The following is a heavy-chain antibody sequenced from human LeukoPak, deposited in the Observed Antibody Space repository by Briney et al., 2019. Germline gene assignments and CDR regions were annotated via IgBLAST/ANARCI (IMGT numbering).Heavy chain of an antibody. J-gene: IGHJ4*02. CDR3: ASSLLHYGEMEFDY. Sequence: PGGSLRLSCAASAFTFSTYAMHWVRQAPGKGLEWVAVISYDGTYKYYADSVKGRFTISRDSSKNTLYLQMTSLRAEDTAVYYCASSLLHYGEMEFDYWGQGTLVTVSS. CDR1: AFTFSTYA. V-gene: IGHV3-30*04. CDR2: ISYDGTYK. D-gene: IGHD4/OR15-4a*01.